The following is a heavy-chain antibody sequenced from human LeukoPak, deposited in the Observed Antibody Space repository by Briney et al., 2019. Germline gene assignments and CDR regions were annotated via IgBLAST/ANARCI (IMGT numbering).Heavy chain of an antibody. D-gene: IGHD3-10*01. J-gene: IGHJ4*02. V-gene: IGHV4-61*02. CDR3: ASGLPDYYGSGSFPIDY. Sequence: SETLSLTCTVSGGSISSGSYYWSWIRQPAGKGLEWIGRIYTSGSTNYNPSLKSRVTISVDTSKNQFSLKLSSVTAADTAVYYCASGLPDYYGSGSFPIDYWGQGTLVTVSS. CDR2: IYTSGST. CDR1: GGSISSGSYY.